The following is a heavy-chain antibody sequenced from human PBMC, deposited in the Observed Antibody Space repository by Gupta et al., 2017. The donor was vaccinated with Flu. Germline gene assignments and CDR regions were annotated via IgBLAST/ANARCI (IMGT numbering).Heavy chain of an antibody. Sequence: VHLVEAGRGLVKPGGSLRLSCAGYGFTFSTDRFNWVRQTQGRGLDWVSCNSSSSSFIYYADSVRSRFTVSRDNAKNSLFLHMDNLRAEDAAIYYCARSSAYANGAAYDYWGQGTQVTVSS. CDR1: GFTFSTDR. D-gene: IGHD2-8*01. J-gene: IGHJ4*02. CDR3: ARSSAYANGAAYDY. V-gene: IGHV3-21*01. CDR2: NSSSSSFI.